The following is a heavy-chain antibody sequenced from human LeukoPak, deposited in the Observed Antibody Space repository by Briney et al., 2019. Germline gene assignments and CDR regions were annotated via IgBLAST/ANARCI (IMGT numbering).Heavy chain of an antibody. CDR3: AHRDTAMVRVDY. Sequence: GGSLRLSCAASGFTFRNASMSWVRQAPGKGLEWVGRIKSKTDGGTTDYAAPVKGRFTISRDDSKNTLYLPMSGLTTEDTAVYFCAHRDTAMVRVDYWGQGSLVTVSS. V-gene: IGHV3-15*01. D-gene: IGHD5-18*01. CDR2: IKSKTDGGTT. CDR1: GFTFRNAS. J-gene: IGHJ4*02.